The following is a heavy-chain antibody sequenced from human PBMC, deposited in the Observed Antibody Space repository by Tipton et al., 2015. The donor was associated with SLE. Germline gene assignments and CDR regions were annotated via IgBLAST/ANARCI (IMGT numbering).Heavy chain of an antibody. CDR3: AGEPESYYGDTKGDY. CDR2: INDSGST. V-gene: IGHV4-34*01. CDR1: GGSFSGCY. J-gene: IGHJ4*02. D-gene: IGHD3-10*01. Sequence: LRLSCAVYGGSFSGCYWSWIRQPPGKGLEWIGEINDSGSTNYNPSLKSRVNISLDTSKNQFSLNLTSVTAADTAVYYCAGEPESYYGDTKGDYWGQGALVTVSS.